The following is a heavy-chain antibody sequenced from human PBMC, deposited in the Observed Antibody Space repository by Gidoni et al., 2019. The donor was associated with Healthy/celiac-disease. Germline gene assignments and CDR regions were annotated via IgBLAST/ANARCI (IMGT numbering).Heavy chain of an antibody. Sequence: SSAASGFTFSNARMSWVRQAPGKGLEWVGRIKSKTAGGTTDYAAPVKGRFTISRDDSKNPLYLQMNSLKTEDTAVYYCTTGVVGLRGWWFDETNLDYWGQGTLVTVSS. CDR1: GFTFSNAR. J-gene: IGHJ4*02. D-gene: IGHD2-15*01. CDR2: IKSKTAGGTT. V-gene: IGHV3-15*01. CDR3: TTGVVGLRGWWFDETNLDY.